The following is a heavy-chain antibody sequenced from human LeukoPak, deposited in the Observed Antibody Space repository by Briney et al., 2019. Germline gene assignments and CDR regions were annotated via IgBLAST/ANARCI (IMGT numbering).Heavy chain of an antibody. J-gene: IGHJ6*03. CDR1: GFTFSSYG. V-gene: IGHV3-23*01. CDR2: ISGSGGST. CDR3: AKEPYCSGGSCYVYYYYYMDV. Sequence: GGTLRLSCAASGFTFSSYGMSWVRQAPGKGLEWVSAISGSGGSTYYADSVKGRFTISRDNSKNTLYLQMNSLRAEDTAVYYCAKEPYCSGGSCYVYYYYYMDVWGKGTTVTVSS. D-gene: IGHD2-15*01.